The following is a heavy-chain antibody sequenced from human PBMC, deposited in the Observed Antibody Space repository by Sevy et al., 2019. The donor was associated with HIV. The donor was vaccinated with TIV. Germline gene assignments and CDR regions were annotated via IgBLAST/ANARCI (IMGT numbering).Heavy chain of an antibody. J-gene: IGHJ6*02. V-gene: IGHV1-2*02. Sequence: ASVKVSCKASGYTFTDYFMHWVRQAPGQGLEWMGWINLNSGGTNYAQKFQGRVTMTRDTPISTAYMEVTRLTSDDTAIYYCARDGRYCVNTRCYLGYYGMDVWGQGTTVTVSS. D-gene: IGHD2-2*01. CDR1: GYTFTDYF. CDR2: INLNSGGT. CDR3: ARDGRYCVNTRCYLGYYGMDV.